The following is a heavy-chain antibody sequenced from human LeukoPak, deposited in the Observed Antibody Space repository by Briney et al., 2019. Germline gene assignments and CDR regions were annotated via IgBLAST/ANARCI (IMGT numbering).Heavy chain of an antibody. CDR2: IIPIFGTA. CDR1: GGTFSSYG. CDR3: ARDLGGKYSSRRFDP. V-gene: IGHV1-69*13. D-gene: IGHD6-13*01. J-gene: IGHJ5*02. Sequence: ASVKVSCKASGGTFSSYGISWVRQAPGQGLEWMGGIIPIFGTANYAQKFQGRVTITADDSTSTAYMELSSLRSEDTAVYYCARDLGGKYSSRRFDPWGQGTLVTVSS.